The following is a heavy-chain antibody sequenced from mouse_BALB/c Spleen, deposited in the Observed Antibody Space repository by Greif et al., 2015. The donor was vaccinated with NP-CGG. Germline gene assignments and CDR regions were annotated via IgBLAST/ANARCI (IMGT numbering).Heavy chain of an antibody. V-gene: IGHV1-84*02. D-gene: IGHD4-1*01. J-gene: IGHJ4*01. CDR3: ARRTGTEAMDY. Sequence: QVQLQQSGPELVKPGASVKISCKASGYTFTDYYINWVKQKPGQGLEWIGWIYPGSGNTKHNEKFKGKATLTVDTSSSTAYMQFSSLTSEDTAVYFCARRTGTEAMDYWGQGTSVTVSS. CDR1: GYTFTDYY. CDR2: IYPGSGNT.